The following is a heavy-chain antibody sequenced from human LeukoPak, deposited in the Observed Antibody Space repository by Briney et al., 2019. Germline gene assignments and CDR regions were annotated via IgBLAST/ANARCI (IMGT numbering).Heavy chain of an antibody. Sequence: SETLSLTCTVSGGSISSYYWSWIRQPPGKGLEWIGYIYYSGSTNYNPSLKSRVTISVDTSRNQFSLKLSSVTAADTAVYYCASYSYYYDSSGYFDYWGQGTLVTVSS. J-gene: IGHJ4*02. D-gene: IGHD3-22*01. V-gene: IGHV4-59*01. CDR3: ASYSYYYDSSGYFDY. CDR2: IYYSGST. CDR1: GGSISSYY.